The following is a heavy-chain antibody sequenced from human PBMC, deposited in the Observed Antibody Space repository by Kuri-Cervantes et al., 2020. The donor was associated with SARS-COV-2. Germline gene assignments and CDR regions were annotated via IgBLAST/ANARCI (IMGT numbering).Heavy chain of an antibody. CDR2: IYTSGST. V-gene: IGHV4-61*02. J-gene: IGHJ4*02. D-gene: IGHD3-16*01. Sequence: LRLSCTVSGGSISSGSYYWSWIRQPAGKGLEWIGRIYTSGSTNYNPSLKSRVTISVDTSKRQLSLKLSSVTAADTAVYYCAGSPGGVFDCWGQGTLVTVSS. CDR1: GGSISSGSYY. CDR3: AGSPGGVFDC.